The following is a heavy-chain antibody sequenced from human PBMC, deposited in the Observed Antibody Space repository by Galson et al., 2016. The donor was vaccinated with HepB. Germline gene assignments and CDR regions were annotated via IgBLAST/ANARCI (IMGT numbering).Heavy chain of an antibody. J-gene: IGHJ3*02. CDR2: TSSSGGST. Sequence: SLRLSCAASEFTFSSFAMHWVRQAPGKRLECVSGTSSSGGSTRYTDSVKGRFIISRDNSKNTLYLQMSSLRPEDTAVYYCVKGGAVELAEFDIWGQGTMVTVSS. V-gene: IGHV3-64D*08. CDR1: EFTFSSFA. D-gene: IGHD1-1*01. CDR3: VKGGAVELAEFDI.